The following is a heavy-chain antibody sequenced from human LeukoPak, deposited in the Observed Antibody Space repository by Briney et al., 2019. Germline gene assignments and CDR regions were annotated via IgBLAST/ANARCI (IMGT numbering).Heavy chain of an antibody. J-gene: IGHJ3*02. V-gene: IGHV3-30*18. CDR3: AKDLAHGSTSWFAFDI. CDR1: GFTFSSYG. Sequence: GRSLRLSCAASGFTFSSYGMHWVRQAPGKGLEWVAVISYDGSNKYYADSVKGRFTISRDNSKNTLYLQMNSLRAEDTAVYYCAKDLAHGSTSWFAFDIWGQGTMVTVSS. D-gene: IGHD2-2*01. CDR2: ISYDGSNK.